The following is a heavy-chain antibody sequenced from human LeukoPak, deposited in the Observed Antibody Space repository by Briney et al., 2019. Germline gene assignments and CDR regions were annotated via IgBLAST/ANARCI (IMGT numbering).Heavy chain of an antibody. CDR2: IYYSGST. CDR1: GGSISTYY. D-gene: IGHD1-20*01. J-gene: IGHJ4*02. Sequence: PSETLSHTCTVSGGSISTYYWSWIRQPPGKGLEWIGYIYYSGSTNYSPSLKSRLTISVDTSKNQFSLKLSSVTAADTAVYYCATGLTGTTWEYFDYWGQGTLVTVSS. V-gene: IGHV4-59*01. CDR3: ATGLTGTTWEYFDY.